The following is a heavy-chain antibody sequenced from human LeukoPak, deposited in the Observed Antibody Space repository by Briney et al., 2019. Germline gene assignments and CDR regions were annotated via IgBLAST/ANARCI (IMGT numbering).Heavy chain of an antibody. Sequence: RASETLSLTCAVYGGSFSGYYWSWIRQPPGKGLEWIGEINHSGSTNYNPSLKSRVTISVDTSKNQFSLKLSSVTAADTAVYYCASQGWLGGYGGKETLVTVPS. CDR2: INHSGST. D-gene: IGHD3-10*01. CDR1: GGSFSGYY. J-gene: IGHJ4*02. V-gene: IGHV4-34*01. CDR3: ASQGWLGGY.